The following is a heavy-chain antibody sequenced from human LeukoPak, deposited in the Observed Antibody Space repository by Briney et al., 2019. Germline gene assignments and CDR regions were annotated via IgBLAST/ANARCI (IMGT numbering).Heavy chain of an antibody. CDR2: IYTSGST. J-gene: IGHJ6*02. Sequence: KPSETLSLTCTVSGGSISSYYWSWIRQPAGKGLEWIGRIYTSGSTNYNPSLKSRVTMSVDTSKNQFSLKLSSVTAADTAVYYCATEVAPSDHYYYYGMDVWGQGTTVTVSS. CDR3: ATEVAPSDHYYYYGMDV. D-gene: IGHD5-12*01. V-gene: IGHV4-4*07. CDR1: GGSISSYY.